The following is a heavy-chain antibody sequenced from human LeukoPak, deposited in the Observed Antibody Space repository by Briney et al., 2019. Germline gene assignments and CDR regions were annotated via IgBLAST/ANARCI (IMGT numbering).Heavy chain of an antibody. D-gene: IGHD2-2*01. V-gene: IGHV1-18*01. CDR3: ARVYSIIAVVPAAGGDAFDI. J-gene: IGHJ3*02. CDR1: GYTFTSYG. Sequence: ASVKVSCKGSGYTFTSYGISWVRQAPGQGLEWMGWISAYNGNTNHAQKFQGRVTMTRDTSITTAYMELSRLRSDDTAVYYCARVYSIIAVVPAAGGDAFDIWGQGTMVTVSS. CDR2: ISAYNGNT.